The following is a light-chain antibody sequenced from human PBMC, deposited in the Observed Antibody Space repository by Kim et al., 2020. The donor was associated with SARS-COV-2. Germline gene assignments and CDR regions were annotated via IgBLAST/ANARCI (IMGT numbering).Light chain of an antibody. J-gene: IGKJ1*01. CDR3: QQYHYWWT. CDR1: QSVSSD. Sequence: EIVMTQSPATLSVSPGERATLSCRASQSVSSDLAWYQQIPGQAPRLLIYDASTRATGVPARFSGGGFGTEFTLTISSLQSEDFAIYYCQQYHYWWTFGQGTKVEIK. CDR2: DAS. V-gene: IGKV3-15*01.